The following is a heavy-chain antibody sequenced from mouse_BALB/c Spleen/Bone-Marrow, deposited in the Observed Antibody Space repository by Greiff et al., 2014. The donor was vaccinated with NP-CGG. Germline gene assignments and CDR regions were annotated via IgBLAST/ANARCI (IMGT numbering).Heavy chain of an antibody. V-gene: IGHV6-6*02. CDR2: IRLKSNNYAT. CDR1: GFTFSNYW. CDR3: TRRGYDGFAY. J-gene: IGHJ3*01. Sequence: EVQLVESGGGLVQPGGSMKLSCVASGFTFSNYWMNWARQSPEKGLEWVAEIRLKSNNYATHYAESVKGRFTISRDDSKSSVYLQMNNLRAEDTGIYYCTRRGYDGFAYWGQGTLVTVSA. D-gene: IGHD2-2*01.